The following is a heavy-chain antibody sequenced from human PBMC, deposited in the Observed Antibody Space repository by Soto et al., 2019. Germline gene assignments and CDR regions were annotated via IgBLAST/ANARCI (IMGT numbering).Heavy chain of an antibody. CDR3: ARDRPHTTIMLYADYYYYYGMDV. J-gene: IGHJ6*02. Sequence: XPGKGAYKASGYPFTSYYMHWVRQSPGQGLEWMGIINPSGGSTGYAQKFQGRVTMTRDTSTSTVYMELSSLRSEDTAVYYCARDRPHTTIMLYADYYYYYGMDVCGQGTTVTVSS. V-gene: IGHV1-46*01. CDR2: INPSGGST. D-gene: IGHD2-8*01. CDR1: GYPFTSYY.